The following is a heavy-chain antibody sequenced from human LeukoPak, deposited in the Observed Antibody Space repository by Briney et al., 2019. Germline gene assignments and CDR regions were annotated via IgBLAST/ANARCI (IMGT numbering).Heavy chain of an antibody. CDR2: INHSGST. CDR1: GGSISSGSYY. Sequence: SETLSLTCTVSGGSISSGSYYWSCIRQPAGKGLEWIGEINHSGSTNYNPSLKSRVTISVDASKNQFSLKLTSVTAADTAVYYCARQEGTEDYWGQGTLVTVSS. D-gene: IGHD2-8*02. CDR3: ARQEGTEDY. J-gene: IGHJ4*02. V-gene: IGHV4-61*10.